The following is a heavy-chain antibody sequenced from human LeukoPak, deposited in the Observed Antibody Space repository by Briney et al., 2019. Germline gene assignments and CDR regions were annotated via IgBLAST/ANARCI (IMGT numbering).Heavy chain of an antibody. CDR1: GYTFTGYY. CDR3: ARDYDSSGYLVN. V-gene: IGHV1-2*02. CDR2: INPNSGGT. J-gene: IGHJ4*02. Sequence: ASVKVSCKASGYTFTGYYVHRVRQAPGQGLEWMGWINPNSGGTNYAQKFQGRVTMTRDTSISTAYMELSRLRSDDTAVYYCARDYDSSGYLVNWGQGTLVTVSS. D-gene: IGHD3-22*01.